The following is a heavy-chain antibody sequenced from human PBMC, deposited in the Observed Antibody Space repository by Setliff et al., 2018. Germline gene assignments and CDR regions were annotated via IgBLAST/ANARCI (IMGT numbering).Heavy chain of an antibody. V-gene: IGHV1-2*04. CDR2: INPNSGGT. J-gene: IGHJ4*02. Sequence: GASVKVSCKASGYTFTSYGISWVRQAPGQGLEWMGWINPNSGGTNYAQKFQGWVTMTRDTSISTAYMELSRLRSDDTAVYYCARSDSSGYYFDYWGQGTLVTVSS. CDR1: GYTFTSYG. D-gene: IGHD3-22*01. CDR3: ARSDSSGYYFDY.